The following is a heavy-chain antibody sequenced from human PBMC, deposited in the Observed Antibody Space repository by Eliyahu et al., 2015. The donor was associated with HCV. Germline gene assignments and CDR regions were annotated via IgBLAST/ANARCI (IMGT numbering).Heavy chain of an antibody. J-gene: IGHJ4*02. CDR3: ARDKEATMLVDY. V-gene: IGHV3-21*01. CDR1: GFXFSSYS. CDR2: ISSSSSYI. D-gene: IGHD5-12*01. Sequence: EVQLVESGGGLVKPGGSXRLSXAASGFXFSSYSMSWVRQAPGKGLEWVSSISSSSSYIYYADSVKGRFTISRDNAKNSLSLQMNSLRAEDTAVYYCARDKEATMLVDYWGQGTLVTVSS.